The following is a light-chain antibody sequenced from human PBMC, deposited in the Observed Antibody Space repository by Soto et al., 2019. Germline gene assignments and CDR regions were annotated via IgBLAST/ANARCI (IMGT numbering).Light chain of an antibody. CDR2: SNN. J-gene: IGLJ2*01. V-gene: IGLV1-44*01. CDR1: SSNIGSNT. CDR3: AAWDDSLNGPHVV. Sequence: QSVLTQPPSASGTTGQRVTISCSGCSSNIGSNTVNWYQQLPGTAPKLLIYSNNQRPSGVPDRFSGSKSGTSASLAISGLQSEDEADYHCAAWDDSLNGPHVVFGGGTKLTV.